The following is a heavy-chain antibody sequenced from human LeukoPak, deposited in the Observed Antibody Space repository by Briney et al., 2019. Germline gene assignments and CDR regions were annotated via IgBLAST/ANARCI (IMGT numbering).Heavy chain of an antibody. CDR3: ARDRPGGFDP. CDR1: GFTFSSYW. CDR2: INTDGSST. Sequence: GGPLRLSCAASGFTFSSYWMHWIRQLPGKGLVWVSRINTDGSSTSYADSVKGRFTVSRDNAKNTLYLQMNSLRAEDTAVYYCARDRPGGFDPWGQGTLVTVSS. V-gene: IGHV3-74*01. D-gene: IGHD3-16*01. J-gene: IGHJ5*02.